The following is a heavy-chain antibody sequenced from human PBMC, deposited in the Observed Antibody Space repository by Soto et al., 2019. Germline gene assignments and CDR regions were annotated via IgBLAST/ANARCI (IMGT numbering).Heavy chain of an antibody. Sequence: EVQLLESGGGLVQPGGSLRLSCAASGFTFSSCAMSWVRQAPGKGLECVSAISGSGGSTYYADSVKCRFTISRDNSKNTLYLQMNSLRAEDTAVYYCAKDPTHAFVNWFDPWGQGTLVTVSS. D-gene: IGHD2-21*01. J-gene: IGHJ5*02. V-gene: IGHV3-23*01. CDR2: ISGSGGST. CDR1: GFTFSSCA. CDR3: AKDPTHAFVNWFDP.